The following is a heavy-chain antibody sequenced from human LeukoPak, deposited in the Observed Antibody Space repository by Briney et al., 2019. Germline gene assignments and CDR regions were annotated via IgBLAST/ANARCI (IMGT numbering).Heavy chain of an antibody. CDR3: ATMGTTALAFDY. D-gene: IGHD4-17*01. V-gene: IGHV3-30*04. CDR2: ISFDGTDA. CDR1: GFTFSSYA. J-gene: IGHJ4*02. Sequence: GTSLRLSCAASGFTFSSYAIHWVRQAPGKGLEWVAVISFDGTDAFYADSVKGRFTISRDSSKNTLYLQMNSLRADDTAVYYCATMGTTALAFDYWGQGTLVTVSS.